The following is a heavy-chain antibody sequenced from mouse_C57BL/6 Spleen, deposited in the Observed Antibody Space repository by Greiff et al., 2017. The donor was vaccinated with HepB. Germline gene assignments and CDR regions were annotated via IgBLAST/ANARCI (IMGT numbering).Heavy chain of an antibody. D-gene: IGHD2-1*01. V-gene: IGHV1-53*01. Sequence: QVQLQQPGTELVKPGASVKLSCKASGYTFTSYWMHWVKQRPGLGLEWIGNINPSNGGTNYNEKFKSKATLTVDKSSSTAYMQLSSLTSEDSAVYYCAREENRAMVTTRRYYAMDYWGQGTSVTVSS. CDR1: GYTFTSYW. CDR2: INPSNGGT. J-gene: IGHJ4*01. CDR3: AREENRAMVTTRRYYAMDY.